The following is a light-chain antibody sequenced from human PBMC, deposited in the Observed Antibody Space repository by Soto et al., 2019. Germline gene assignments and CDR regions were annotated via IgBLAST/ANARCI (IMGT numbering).Light chain of an antibody. CDR3: LQHKSYTLT. V-gene: IGKV1-17*03. CDR2: AAS. CDR1: QDISSY. Sequence: DIQMTQSPSAMSASVGDRVTITCRASQDISSYLAWFQQKPGKVPKRLIYAASSLQSGVPARFSGIGSGTEFTLTIRSLQPEDFATYYCLQHKSYTLTCGGRTKVEIK. J-gene: IGKJ4*01.